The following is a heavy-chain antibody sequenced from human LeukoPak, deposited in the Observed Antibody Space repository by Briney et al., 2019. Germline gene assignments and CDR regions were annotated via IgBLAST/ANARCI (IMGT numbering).Heavy chain of an antibody. CDR2: IYYSGST. J-gene: IGHJ6*03. CDR1: GGSISSYY. V-gene: IGHV4-59*01. CDR3: ARLDRSSWYRYYYYMDV. Sequence: SETLSLTCTVSGGSISSYYWSWIRQPPGKGLEWVGYIYYSGSTNYNPSLKSRVTISVDTSKNQFSLKLSSVTAADTAVYYCARLDRSSWYRYYYYMDVWGKGTTVTVSS. D-gene: IGHD6-13*01.